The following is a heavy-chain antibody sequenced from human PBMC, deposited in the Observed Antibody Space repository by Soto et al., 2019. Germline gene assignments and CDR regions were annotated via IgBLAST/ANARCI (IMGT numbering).Heavy chain of an antibody. J-gene: IGHJ4*02. Sequence: SEPLSLTCTVSGGSISSCYWSWIRQPPGKGMGWIWYIYYSGRTNYKNSLKSRVTISVETSKNQFSLKLSSVTAAETAVYYCARVQRGDFYXWGQGTLVTVSX. CDR3: ARVQRGDFYX. D-gene: IGHD4-4*01. CDR1: GGSISSCY. V-gene: IGHV4-59*01. CDR2: IYYSGRT.